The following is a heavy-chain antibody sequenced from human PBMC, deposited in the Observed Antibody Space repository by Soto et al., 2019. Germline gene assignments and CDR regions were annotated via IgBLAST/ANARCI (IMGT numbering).Heavy chain of an antibody. CDR1: GGSISTVDYW. D-gene: IGHD3-16*01. V-gene: IGHV4-30-4*01. CDR2: IYDGGRT. CDR3: ARRPSGGKVDS. J-gene: IGHJ4*02. Sequence: SETLSLTCTVSGGSISTVDYWWSWIRQSPDMGLEWIGHIYDGGRTYNNPSLESRVTMSVDTSKSQLSLTLSSVSAADTAVYYCARRPSGGKVDSWGQGTLVTVSS.